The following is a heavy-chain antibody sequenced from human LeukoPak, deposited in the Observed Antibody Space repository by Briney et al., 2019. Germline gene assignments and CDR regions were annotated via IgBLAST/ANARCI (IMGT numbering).Heavy chain of an antibody. CDR2: INHSGST. Sequence: SETLSLTCAVYGGSFSGYYWSWIRQPPGKGLEWIGEINHSGSTNYNPSLKSRVTISVDTSKNQFSLKLSSVTAADTAVYYCARAGTILGVSNWFDPWGQGTLVTVSS. D-gene: IGHD3-3*01. V-gene: IGHV4-34*01. CDR1: GGSFSGYY. J-gene: IGHJ5*02. CDR3: ARAGTILGVSNWFDP.